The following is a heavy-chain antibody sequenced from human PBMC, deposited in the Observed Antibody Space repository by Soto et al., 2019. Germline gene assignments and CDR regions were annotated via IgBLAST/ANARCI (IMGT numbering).Heavy chain of an antibody. CDR2: ISGSGGST. J-gene: IGHJ5*02. CDR3: AKSSRAAAGTDWFDP. Sequence: GGSLSLSCAASGFTFSSYAMSWVRQAPGKGLEWVSAISGSGGSTYYADSVKGRFTISRDNSKNTLYLQMNSLRAEDTAVYYCAKSSRAAAGTDWFDPWGQGTLVTVSS. CDR1: GFTFSSYA. D-gene: IGHD6-13*01. V-gene: IGHV3-23*01.